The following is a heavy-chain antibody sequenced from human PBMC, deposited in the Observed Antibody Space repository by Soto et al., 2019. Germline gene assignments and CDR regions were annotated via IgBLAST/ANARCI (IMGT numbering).Heavy chain of an antibody. V-gene: IGHV1-2*02. J-gene: IGHJ5*02. Sequence: QVQLVQSGTEVKKPGASVTVSCKYSGYTFTDFYLHWLRQAPGQGLEWVGWINPKTGDTKSSQKFPDRVTMSRDMSVSTAYIDLTSLTSDDTAMYYCATGTNGTTGWYHPWGQGTRVTVSS. CDR1: GYTFTDFY. CDR3: ATGTNGTTGWYHP. CDR2: INPKTGDT. D-gene: IGHD1-1*01.